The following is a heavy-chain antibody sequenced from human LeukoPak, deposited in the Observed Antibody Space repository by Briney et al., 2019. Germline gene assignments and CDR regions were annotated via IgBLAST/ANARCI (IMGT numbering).Heavy chain of an antibody. CDR1: GFTFSSYG. J-gene: IGHJ4*02. Sequence: GGSLRLSCAASGFTFSSYGMSWVRQAPGKGLEWVSAISGSGGSTYYADSVKGRFTISRDNSKNTLYLQMNSLRAEDTALYYCAARRLTVTTEIDYWGQGTLVTVSS. CDR3: AARRLTVTTEIDY. D-gene: IGHD4-17*01. V-gene: IGHV3-23*01. CDR2: ISGSGGST.